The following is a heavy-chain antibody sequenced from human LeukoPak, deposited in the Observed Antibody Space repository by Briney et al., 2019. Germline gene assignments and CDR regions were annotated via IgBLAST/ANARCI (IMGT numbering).Heavy chain of an antibody. CDR1: GGSISSNNYY. CDR3: ASLKVPGHFDY. CDR2: IYYTGST. V-gene: IGHV4-39*01. J-gene: IGHJ4*02. Sequence: SETLSLTCTVSGGSISSNNYYWAWIRQPPGKGLEWIANIYYTGSTYYNPSPKNRVTISVDTSKNQFSLKVMSLTAADTAVYYCASLKVPGHFDYWGQGTLVTLSS. D-gene: IGHD2/OR15-2a*01.